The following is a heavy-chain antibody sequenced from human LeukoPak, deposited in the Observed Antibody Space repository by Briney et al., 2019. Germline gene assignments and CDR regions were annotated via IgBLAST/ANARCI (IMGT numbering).Heavy chain of an antibody. CDR2: INPNSGGT. J-gene: IGHJ6*02. CDR3: ARGVLRYFDWLLNPHYYYGMDV. V-gene: IGHV1-2*02. D-gene: IGHD3-9*01. Sequence: ASVKVSCKASGYTFTGYYMHWVRQAPGQGLEWMGWINPNSGGTNYAQKFQGRVTMTRDTSISTAYMELSRLRSDDTAVYYCARGVLRYFDWLLNPHYYYGMDVWGQGTTVTVSS. CDR1: GYTFTGYY.